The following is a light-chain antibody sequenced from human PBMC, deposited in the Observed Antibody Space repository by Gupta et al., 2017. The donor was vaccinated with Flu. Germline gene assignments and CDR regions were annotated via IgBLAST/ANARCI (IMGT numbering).Light chain of an antibody. Sequence: SYELAQPPSVSVSPGQTASITCSGDKLGDKYVCWYQQKAGQSPVLVIYQDTKRPSGIPERFSGSNSANKATLNISGTQAMDESYYYCQEWDSGTCGFGGGTKLTVL. J-gene: IGLJ2*01. CDR1: KLGDKY. V-gene: IGLV3-1*01. CDR3: QEWDSGTCG. CDR2: QDT.